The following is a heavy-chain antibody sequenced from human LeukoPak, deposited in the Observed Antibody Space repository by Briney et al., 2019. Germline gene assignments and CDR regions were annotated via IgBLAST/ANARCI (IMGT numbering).Heavy chain of an antibody. V-gene: IGHV1-2*06. CDR3: ARALRVTIFGVVIPSRGAFDI. D-gene: IGHD3-3*01. CDR2: INPNSGGT. J-gene: IGHJ3*02. CDR1: GYTFTGYY. Sequence: GASVKVSCKASGYTFTGYYMHWVRQAPGQGLEWMGRINPNSGGTNYAQKFQGRVTMTRDTSISTAYIELSRLRSDDTAVYYCARALRVTIFGVVIPSRGAFDIWGQGTMVAVSS.